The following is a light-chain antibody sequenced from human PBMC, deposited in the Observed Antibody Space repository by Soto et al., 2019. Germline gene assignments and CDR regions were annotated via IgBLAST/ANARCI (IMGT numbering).Light chain of an antibody. J-gene: IGLJ2*01. V-gene: IGLV2-14*01. CDR3: SSYTSSSTLV. CDR2: DVS. Sequence: QSALTQPASVSGSPGQSITISCTGTSSDVGGYNYVSWYQQHPGKAPKLMIYDVSSRPSGVSNRFSGSKSGNTASLPISGLQAEDEADSYCSSYTSSSTLVFGGGTKLTVL. CDR1: SSDVGGYNY.